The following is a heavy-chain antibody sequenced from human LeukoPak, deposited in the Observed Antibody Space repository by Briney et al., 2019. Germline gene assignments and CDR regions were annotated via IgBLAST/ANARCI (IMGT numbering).Heavy chain of an antibody. CDR3: AKDPGVVPAHYFDY. CDR2: ISGSGGST. CDR1: GFTFSSYA. D-gene: IGHD2-2*01. V-gene: IGHV3-23*01. J-gene: IGHJ4*02. Sequence: GGSLRLSCAASGFTFSSYAMSWVRQAPGKGLEWVSAISGSGGSTYYADSVRGRFTISRDNSKNTLYLQMNSLRAEDTAVYYCAKDPGVVPAHYFDYWGQGTLVTVSS.